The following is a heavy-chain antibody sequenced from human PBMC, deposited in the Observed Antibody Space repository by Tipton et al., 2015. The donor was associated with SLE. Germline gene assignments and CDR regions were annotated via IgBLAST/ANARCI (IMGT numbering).Heavy chain of an antibody. V-gene: IGHV4-34*01. J-gene: IGHJ4*02. CDR3: ARHGGWGLNY. Sequence: TLSLTCAVNGGSLSVYYWNWIRQPPGKGLEWIGEINHSGSTNYKASLKSRVTISVDTSKNQFSLKLNSVTAADTAVYYCARHGGWGLNYWGQGTLVTVSS. CDR2: INHSGST. D-gene: IGHD3-16*01. CDR1: GGSLSVYY.